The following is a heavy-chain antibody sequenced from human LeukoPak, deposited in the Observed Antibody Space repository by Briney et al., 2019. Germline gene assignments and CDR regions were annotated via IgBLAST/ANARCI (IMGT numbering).Heavy chain of an antibody. D-gene: IGHD2-21*01. J-gene: IGHJ4*02. CDR2: ISSSSSYI. Sequence: GGSLRLSCAASGFTFSSYSMNWVRQAPGKGLEWVSSISSSSSYIYYADSVKGRFTISRDNAKNSLYLQMNSLRAEDTAVYYCARVFLPHNSWPLIDYWGQGTLVTVSS. CDR1: GFTFSSYS. CDR3: ARVFLPHNSWPLIDY. V-gene: IGHV3-21*01.